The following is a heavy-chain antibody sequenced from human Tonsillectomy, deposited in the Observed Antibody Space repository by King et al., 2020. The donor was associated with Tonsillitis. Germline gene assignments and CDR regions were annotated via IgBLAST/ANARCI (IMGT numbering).Heavy chain of an antibody. V-gene: IGHV3-30-3*01. CDR3: ARDGGEYYFEY. CDR2: ISYDGSDK. CDR1: GLTFSNFA. J-gene: IGHJ4*02. D-gene: IGHD3-10*01. Sequence: VQLVESGGGVVQPGRSLRLSCAASGLTFSNFAIHWVRQAPGKGLEWVAFISYDGSDKYYADSVKGRLTISRDNSKNTLYLQMNSLRAEDTAVYYCARDGGEYYFEYWGQGTLVTVSS.